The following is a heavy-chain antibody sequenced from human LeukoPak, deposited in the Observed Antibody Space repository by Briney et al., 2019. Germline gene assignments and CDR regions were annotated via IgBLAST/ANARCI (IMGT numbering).Heavy chain of an antibody. CDR2: TYNTVST. D-gene: IGHD3-3*01. Sequence: SETLSLTCTVSGGSISSYYWSCTRRPPGKGLEWIGYTYNTVSTNYNPSLKSRVTISVDTSKNQFSLILTSVTAADTAVYYCARQTGAGLFILPGGQGTLVTVSS. V-gene: IGHV4-59*08. J-gene: IGHJ4*02. CDR3: ARQTGAGLFILP. CDR1: GGSISSYY.